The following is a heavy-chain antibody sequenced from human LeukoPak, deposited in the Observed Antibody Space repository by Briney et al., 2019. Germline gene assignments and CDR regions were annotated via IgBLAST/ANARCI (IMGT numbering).Heavy chain of an antibody. J-gene: IGHJ5*02. Sequence: GGSLRLSCAASGFTVSSTYMSWVRQAPGKGLEWVSVIYSGGSTYYADSVKGRFSISRDNSKNTLYLQMNSLRAEDTAVYYCARDFPRDPWGKGTLVTVSS. CDR2: IYSGGST. CDR3: ARDFPRDP. CDR1: GFTVSSTY. V-gene: IGHV3-53*01.